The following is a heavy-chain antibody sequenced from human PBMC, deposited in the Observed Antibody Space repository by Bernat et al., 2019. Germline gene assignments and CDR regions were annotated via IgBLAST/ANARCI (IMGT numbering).Heavy chain of an antibody. Sequence: QVQLVESGGGVVQPGRSLGPSCAASGFPFSSYGMHWVRQAPGKGREGVAVIWYDGSNKYYADSVKGRFTISRDNSKNTLYLQMNSLRAEETAVYYCARGNYGSGSYYNELLDPWGQGTLVTVSS. CDR3: ARGNYGSGSYYNELLDP. CDR1: GFPFSSYG. D-gene: IGHD3-10*01. J-gene: IGHJ5*02. CDR2: IWYDGSNK. V-gene: IGHV3-33*01.